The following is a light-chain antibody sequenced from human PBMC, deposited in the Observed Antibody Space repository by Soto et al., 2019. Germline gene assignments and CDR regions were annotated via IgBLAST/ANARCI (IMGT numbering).Light chain of an antibody. CDR3: SSYTNINTRACV. J-gene: IGLJ1*01. CDR2: EVT. Sequence: SVLTQPATVSPSPGQSITITGTETNCDLASYNRVSWYQQHPGKAPTLIIYEVTDPPSRVSNRFSGSKSGNTASLTISGLQAEDEAEYYCSSYTNINTRACVFGTGTKVTVL. CDR1: NCDLASYNR. V-gene: IGLV2-14*01.